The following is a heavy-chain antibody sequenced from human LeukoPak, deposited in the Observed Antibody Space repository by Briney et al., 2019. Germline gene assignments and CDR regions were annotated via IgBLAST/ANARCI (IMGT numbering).Heavy chain of an antibody. D-gene: IGHD5-24*01. CDR2: IYYSGST. J-gene: IGHJ4*02. CDR1: GGSISSSSYY. CDR3: ARQTRRLEMAVDY. V-gene: IGHV4-39*01. Sequence: SETLSLTCTVSGGSISSSSYYWGWIRQPPGKGLEWIGSIYYSGSTYYNPSLKSRVTISVDTSKNQFSLKLSSVTAADTAVYYCARQTRRLEMAVDYWGQGTLVTVSS.